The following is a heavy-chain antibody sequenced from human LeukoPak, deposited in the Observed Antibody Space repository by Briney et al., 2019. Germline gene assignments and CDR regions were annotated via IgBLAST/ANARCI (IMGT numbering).Heavy chain of an antibody. CDR3: AIAAAGTWGPYTFDY. V-gene: IGHV1-18*01. CDR1: GYTFTNYG. D-gene: IGHD6-13*01. J-gene: IGHJ4*02. Sequence: ASVKVSCKASGYTFTNYGISWVRQAPGQGLEWMGWISAYNGNTNYAQKLQGRVTMTTDTSTSTAYMELRSLRSDDTAVYYCAIAAAGTWGPYTFDYWGQGTLVTVSS. CDR2: ISAYNGNT.